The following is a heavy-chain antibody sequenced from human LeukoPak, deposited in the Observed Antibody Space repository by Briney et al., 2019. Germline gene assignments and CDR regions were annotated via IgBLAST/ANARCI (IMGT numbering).Heavy chain of an antibody. CDR1: GGSFSGYY. CDR2: INHSGST. Sequence: SETLSLTCAVYGGSFSGYYWSWIRQPPGKGLEWIGEINHSGSTNYNPSLKSRVTISVDTSKNQFSLKLSSVTAADTALYYCARGGRYCSSTSCYLHYYYYMDVWGKGTTVTVSS. J-gene: IGHJ6*03. D-gene: IGHD2-2*01. V-gene: IGHV4-34*01. CDR3: ARGGRYCSSTSCYLHYYYYMDV.